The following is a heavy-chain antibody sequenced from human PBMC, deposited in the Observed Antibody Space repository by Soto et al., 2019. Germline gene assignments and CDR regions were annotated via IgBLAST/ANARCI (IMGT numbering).Heavy chain of an antibody. V-gene: IGHV3-49*03. J-gene: IGHJ4*02. CDR3: TRGIYGDYLYPTDY. Sequence: EVQLVESGGGLVQPGRSLRLSCTASGFTFGDYPMSWFRQAPGKGLEWVGSIRSKAYGGTTEYATSVKGRFTISRDDSKSIAYLQMNSLKTEDTAVYYCTRGIYGDYLYPTDYWGQGTLVTVSS. D-gene: IGHD4-17*01. CDR2: IRSKAYGGTT. CDR1: GFTFGDYP.